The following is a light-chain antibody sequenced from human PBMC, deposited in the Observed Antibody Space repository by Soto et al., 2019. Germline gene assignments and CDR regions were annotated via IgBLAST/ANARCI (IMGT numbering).Light chain of an antibody. CDR1: QDISSH. Sequence: DIQLTQSPSFLSASVGDRVTITCRASQDISSHLAWYQQKPGKTPKLLIYAASTLQSGVPSGFGGSGSGTEFTLTITSLQPEDFATYYCQQVKTYPLTFGGGTKVEIK. V-gene: IGKV1-9*01. CDR2: AAS. J-gene: IGKJ4*01. CDR3: QQVKTYPLT.